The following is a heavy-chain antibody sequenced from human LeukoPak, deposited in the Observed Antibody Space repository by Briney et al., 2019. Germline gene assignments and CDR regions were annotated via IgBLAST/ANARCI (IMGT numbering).Heavy chain of an antibody. V-gene: IGHV4-4*02. CDR2: VNLQGST. CDR3: ARHSNNAVLDY. Sequence: PSETLSLTCGVSGGSISDTNWWTWFRQPPGKGLEWIGEVNLQGSTNYNPSLKSRVAISVDKSENHISLKLTSVTAADTAVYYCARHSNNAVLDYWGQGTLVTVSS. J-gene: IGHJ4*02. D-gene: IGHD2-8*01. CDR1: GGSISDTNW.